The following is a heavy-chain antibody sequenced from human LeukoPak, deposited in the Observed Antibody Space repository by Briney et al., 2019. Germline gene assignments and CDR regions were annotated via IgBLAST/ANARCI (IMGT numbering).Heavy chain of an antibody. V-gene: IGHV1-18*01. CDR2: ISANNGNT. Sequence: ASVKVSCKASGYTFTTHGISWVRQAPGQGLEWMGWISANNGNTNFAQKLQGRVTMTTDTSTSIAYMELRSLRSDDTAVYYCARNLGRWDAFDIWGQGTMVTVSS. D-gene: IGHD3-16*01. J-gene: IGHJ3*02. CDR3: ARNLGRWDAFDI. CDR1: GYTFTTHG.